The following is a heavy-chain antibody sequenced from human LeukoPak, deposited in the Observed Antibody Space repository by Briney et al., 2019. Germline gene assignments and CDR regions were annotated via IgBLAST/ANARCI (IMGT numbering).Heavy chain of an antibody. V-gene: IGHV3-30*03. CDR3: ASAPHDY. J-gene: IGHJ4*02. CDR1: GFTFSSYG. CDR2: ISYDGSNK. Sequence: GGSLRLSCAASGFTFSSYGMHWVRQAPGKGLEWVAVISYDGSNKYYADSVKGRFTISRDNSKNTLYLQMNSLRAEDTAVYYCASAPHDYWGQGTLVTVSS.